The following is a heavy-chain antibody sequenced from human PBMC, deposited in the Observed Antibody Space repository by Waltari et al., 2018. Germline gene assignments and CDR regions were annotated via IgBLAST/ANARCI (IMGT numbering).Heavy chain of an antibody. D-gene: IGHD3-16*01. CDR2: IKQDGSEK. Sequence: EVQLVESGGGLVQPGGSLRLSWAASGFTFSSYGMSWVRQAPGKGLEWVANIKQDGSEKSYVDSVKGRFTISRDNAKHSLYLQMNSLRAEDTAVYYCARGGGQGEGVATDYWGQGTLVTVSS. CDR1: GFTFSSYG. V-gene: IGHV3-7*01. J-gene: IGHJ4*02. CDR3: ARGGGQGEGVATDY.